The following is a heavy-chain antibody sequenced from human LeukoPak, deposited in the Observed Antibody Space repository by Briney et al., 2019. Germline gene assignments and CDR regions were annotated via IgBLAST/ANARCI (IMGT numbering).Heavy chain of an antibody. J-gene: IGHJ3*02. V-gene: IGHV3-30*02. D-gene: IGHD3-10*01. CDR2: IRYDGSNK. CDR3: AKVLYGSGTYSAFDI. CDR1: GFTFSSYD. Sequence: PGGSLRLSCAASGFTFSSYDIHWVRQAPGKGLEWVAFIRYDGSNKYYADSVRGRFTISRDNSKNTLYLHMNSLRAEDTAVYYCAKVLYGSGTYSAFDIWGQGTMVIVSS.